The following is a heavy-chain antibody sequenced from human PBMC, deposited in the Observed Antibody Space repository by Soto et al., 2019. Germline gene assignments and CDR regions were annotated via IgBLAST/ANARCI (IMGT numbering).Heavy chain of an antibody. Sequence: GGSLRLCCAASGFTFSNAWMNWVRQAPGKGLEWIGRIKKRADGGTADHATPVKGRFTISRDDSKNTLYLQMNSLKTEDTAVYYCTTVNPYISASRGNCYWGQATLVTVSS. J-gene: IGHJ4*02. CDR1: GFTFSNAW. V-gene: IGHV3-15*01. CDR2: IKKRADGGTA. D-gene: IGHD2-21*01. CDR3: TTVNPYISASRGNCY.